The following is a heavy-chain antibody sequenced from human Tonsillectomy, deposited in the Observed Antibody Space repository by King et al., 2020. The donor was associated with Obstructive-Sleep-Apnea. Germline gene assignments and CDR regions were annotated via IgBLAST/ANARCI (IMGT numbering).Heavy chain of an antibody. CDR1: GLSFSNVW. J-gene: IGHJ5*02. Sequence: VQLVESGGGLVKPGGSLRLSCAASGLSFSNVWMTWVRQAPGKGLEWVGRIKSKTDGGTTDYAAPVKGRFTISRDDSKNMLYLQMNSLRTEDTAVYYCTRAQCGGDCLGLNWFDPWGQGTLVTVSS. V-gene: IGHV3-15*01. D-gene: IGHD2-21*02. CDR3: TRAQCGGDCLGLNWFDP. CDR2: IKSKTDGGTT.